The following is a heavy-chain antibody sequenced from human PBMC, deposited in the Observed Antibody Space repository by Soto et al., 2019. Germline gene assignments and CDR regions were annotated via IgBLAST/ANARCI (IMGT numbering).Heavy chain of an antibody. V-gene: IGHV3-9*01. J-gene: IGHJ6*02. CDR1: GFTFNDRA. CDR3: GREIQNGRMEV. CDR2: IIWNGGKT. D-gene: IGHD2-8*01. Sequence: EEQVVESGGGLVQPGRSLRLSCVASGFTFNDRAMHWVRQVPGKGLEWVSGIIWNGGKTDYADSVKGRFTISSDNAKNVLYLQMNNLRVEDTALYYCGREIQNGRMEVWGQGTTVIVSS.